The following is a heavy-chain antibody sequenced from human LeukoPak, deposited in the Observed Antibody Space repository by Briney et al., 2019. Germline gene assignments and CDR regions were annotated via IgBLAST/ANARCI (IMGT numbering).Heavy chain of an antibody. V-gene: IGHV3-66*01. CDR2: IYSGGST. Sequence: TGGSLRLSCAVSGFNVSSNYLNWVRQAPGKGPEWVSVIYSGGSTYYAGSVKGRFTISRDNSKNTLYLQMNSLRAEDTAVYHCARVDSRTAQFDYWGQGTLVTVSS. CDR1: GFNVSSNY. J-gene: IGHJ4*02. D-gene: IGHD6-13*01. CDR3: ARVDSRTAQFDY.